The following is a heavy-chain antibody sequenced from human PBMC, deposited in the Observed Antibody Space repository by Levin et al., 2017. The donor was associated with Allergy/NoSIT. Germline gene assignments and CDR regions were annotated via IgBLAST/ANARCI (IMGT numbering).Heavy chain of an antibody. CDR2: ISSSSSYI. V-gene: IGHV3-21*01. Sequence: GGSLRLSCAASGFTFSSYSMNWVRQAPGKGLEWVSSISSSSSYIYYADSVKGRFTISRDNAKNSLYLQMNSLRAEDTAVYYCARDRIRLGELSPPDYWGQGTLVTVSS. J-gene: IGHJ4*02. D-gene: IGHD3-16*02. CDR1: GFTFSSYS. CDR3: ARDRIRLGELSPPDY.